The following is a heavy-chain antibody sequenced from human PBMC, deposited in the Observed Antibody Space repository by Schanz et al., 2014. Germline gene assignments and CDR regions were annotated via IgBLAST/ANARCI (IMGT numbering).Heavy chain of an antibody. V-gene: IGHV1-2*06. J-gene: IGHJ6*02. CDR1: GHPFTAYY. CDR2: INPNSGGT. Sequence: QVQLVQSGAEVKKPGASVKVSCKASGHPFTAYYMHWVRQAPGQGLEWMGRINPNSGGTNYAENFQGRVTMTRDTSTSTVYMELSRLTSDDTALYYCARDGHSSIWDSYYFYGLDVWGQRTTVTVSS. CDR3: ARDGHSSIWDSYYFYGLDV. D-gene: IGHD6-13*01.